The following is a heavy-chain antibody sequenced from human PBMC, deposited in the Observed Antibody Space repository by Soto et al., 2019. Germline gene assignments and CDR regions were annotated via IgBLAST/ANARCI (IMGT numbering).Heavy chain of an antibody. V-gene: IGHV3-30*18. Sequence: QEQLVESGGGVVQPGRSLRLSCEASRFTFSSYGMHWVRQAPGKGLEWVAVISYDGDYKNYADSVKGRFTISRDNSKNTLYLHMNSLTGEDTAVYYCAKVTTVTPWRDLDLWGRGTLVSVSS. CDR2: ISYDGDYK. J-gene: IGHJ2*01. CDR3: AKVTTVTPWRDLDL. D-gene: IGHD4-17*01. CDR1: RFTFSSYG.